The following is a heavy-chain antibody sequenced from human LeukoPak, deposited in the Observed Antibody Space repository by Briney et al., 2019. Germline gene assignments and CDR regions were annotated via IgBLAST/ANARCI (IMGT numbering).Heavy chain of an antibody. J-gene: IGHJ4*02. CDR1: GFTFSSYA. D-gene: IGHD4-11*01. Sequence: GGSLRLSCAASGFTFSSYAMSWVRQAPGKGLEWVSGISGTGDSTYYADSVKGRFTISRDNSQNTLYLQMNSLGAEDTAVYYCAKVFGLTVTRSPFDYWGQGTLVTVSS. V-gene: IGHV3-23*01. CDR2: ISGTGDST. CDR3: AKVFGLTVTRSPFDY.